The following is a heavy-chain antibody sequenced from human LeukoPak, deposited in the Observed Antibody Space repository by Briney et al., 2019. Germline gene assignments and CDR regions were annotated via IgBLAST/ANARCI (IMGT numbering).Heavy chain of an antibody. Sequence: ASVKVSCKASGYTFTGYYIHWVRQAPGHGLEWLGWINPNSGGTNSAQKFQGRVTMTRDTSISTAYMELSRLRSDDTAVYYCARTGTLFGYFDYWGQGTLVTVSS. CDR1: GYTFTGYY. J-gene: IGHJ4*02. CDR2: INPNSGGT. D-gene: IGHD3-16*01. V-gene: IGHV1-2*02. CDR3: ARTGTLFGYFDY.